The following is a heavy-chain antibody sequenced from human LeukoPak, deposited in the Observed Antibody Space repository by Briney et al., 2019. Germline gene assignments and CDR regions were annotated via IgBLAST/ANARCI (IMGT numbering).Heavy chain of an antibody. CDR3: ARWRTTRPPFDQ. CDR1: GFMFSDNY. J-gene: IGHJ4*02. D-gene: IGHD2/OR15-2a*01. Sequence: GGSLRLSCAASGFMFSDNYMSWVRQAPGKGLEWVAVIYIGGTTYYADSVKGRFTISRDNSKNTLYLLMNSLRAEDTAVYYCARWRTTRPPFDQWGQGTLVTVAS. V-gene: IGHV3-66*02. CDR2: IYIGGTT.